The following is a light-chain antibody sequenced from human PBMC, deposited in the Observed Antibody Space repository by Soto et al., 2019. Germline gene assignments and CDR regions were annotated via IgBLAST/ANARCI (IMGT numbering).Light chain of an antibody. V-gene: IGKV3-20*01. CDR2: AAS. J-gene: IGKJ4*01. Sequence: IVLTQSPGTLSLSPGERATLSCRASQSVSSNYLAWYQQKAGQAPRLLIYAASSRATGIPDRFSGGGSGTDFTLTISRLEPEDFAVYYCQRYGSSPLLTFGGGTEVEIK. CDR1: QSVSSNY. CDR3: QRYGSSPLLT.